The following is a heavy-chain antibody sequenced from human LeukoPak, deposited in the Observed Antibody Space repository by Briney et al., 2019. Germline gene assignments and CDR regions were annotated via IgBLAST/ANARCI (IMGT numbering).Heavy chain of an antibody. CDR2: IKQDGSEK. J-gene: IGHJ6*03. V-gene: IGHV3-7*01. CDR1: GFTFSSYW. Sequence: GGSLRLSCAASGFTFSSYWMSWVRQAPGKGLEWVANIKQDGSEKYYVDSVKGRFTISRDNAKNSLYLQMNSLRAEDTAVYYCARVTGSGYYFYYYMDVWGKGTTVTVSS. D-gene: IGHD3-3*01. CDR3: ARVTGSGYYFYYYMDV.